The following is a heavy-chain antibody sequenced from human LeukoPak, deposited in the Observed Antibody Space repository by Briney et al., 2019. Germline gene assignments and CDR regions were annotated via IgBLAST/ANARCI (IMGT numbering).Heavy chain of an antibody. D-gene: IGHD6-13*01. CDR1: GFTFSSYS. J-gene: IGHJ6*02. Sequence: GGSLRLSCAASGFTFSSYSMNWVRQAPGKGLEWVSSISSSSSYIYYADSVKGRFTISRDNAKNSLYLQMNSLRAEDTAVYYCARRFSDSSSWYGYYYYGMDVWGQGTTVTVSS. CDR2: ISSSSSYI. V-gene: IGHV3-21*01. CDR3: ARRFSDSSSWYGYYYYGMDV.